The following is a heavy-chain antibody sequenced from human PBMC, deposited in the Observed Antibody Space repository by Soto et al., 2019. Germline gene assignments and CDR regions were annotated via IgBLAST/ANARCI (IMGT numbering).Heavy chain of an antibody. CDR3: ARENWYSMDV. CDR2: VTGDGSTT. Sequence: EVQLVESGGGSVQPGGSLRLSCAASGFTFRSYFMAWVRQAPGKGLVLVSQVTGDGSTTNYADSVRGRFTISRDNAKNTLYLQMNSLRDEDTAIYYCARENWYSMDVWGQGTTFTVSS. D-gene: IGHD6-13*01. CDR1: GFTFRSYF. J-gene: IGHJ6*02. V-gene: IGHV3-74*01.